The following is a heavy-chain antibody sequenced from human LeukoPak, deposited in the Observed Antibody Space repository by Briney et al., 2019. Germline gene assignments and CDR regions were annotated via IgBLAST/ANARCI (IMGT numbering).Heavy chain of an antibody. V-gene: IGHV5-51*01. J-gene: IGHJ3*02. CDR2: IYPGDSNT. CDR3: ARRGPHSGSYDAFDI. D-gene: IGHD1-26*01. Sequence: GESLKISCKGSGYNFTSYWIGWVRQMPGKGLEWMGIIYPGDSNTRYSPSSQGQVTISADKSISSAYLQWSSLKASDTAMYYCARRGPHSGSYDAFDIWGQGTMATVSS. CDR1: GYNFTSYW.